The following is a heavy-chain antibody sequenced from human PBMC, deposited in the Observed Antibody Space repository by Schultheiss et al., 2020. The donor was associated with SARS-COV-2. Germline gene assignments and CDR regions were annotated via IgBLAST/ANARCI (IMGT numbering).Heavy chain of an antibody. CDR2: ITAYSGNNGNT. D-gene: IGHD4-17*01. CDR3: ARDGHDYGDKSSLFDI. V-gene: IGHV1-18*01. J-gene: IGHJ3*02. CDR1: GGTFSSYA. Sequence: ASVKVSCKASGGTFSSYAISWVRQAPGQGLEWMGWITAYSGNNGNTKYEQNLQGRVTMTTDTSTSTAYMELRSLRSDDTAVYYCARDGHDYGDKSSLFDIWGQGTMVTVSS.